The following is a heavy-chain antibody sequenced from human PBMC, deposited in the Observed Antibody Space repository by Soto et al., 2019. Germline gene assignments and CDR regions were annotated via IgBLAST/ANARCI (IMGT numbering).Heavy chain of an antibody. CDR1: GFTFSSYA. J-gene: IGHJ4*02. Sequence: EVQLLESGGGLVQPGGSLRLSCAASGFTFSSYAMSWVRQAPGKGLEWVSAISGSGGSTYYADSVKGRFTISRDNSKNTLYLHMNSLRAEDTAVYYCAKDLVLMVYAQAPYYFDYWGQGTLVTVSS. D-gene: IGHD2-8*01. CDR2: ISGSGGST. V-gene: IGHV3-23*01. CDR3: AKDLVLMVYAQAPYYFDY.